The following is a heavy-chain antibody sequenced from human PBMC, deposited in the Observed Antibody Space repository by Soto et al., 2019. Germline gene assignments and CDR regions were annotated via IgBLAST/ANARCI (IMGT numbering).Heavy chain of an antibody. CDR1: GGSISSYY. Sequence: SETLSLTCTVSGGSISSYYWSWIRQPPGKGLEWIGYIYYSGSTNYNPSLKSRVTISVDTSKNQFSLKLSSVTAADTAVYYCARDRGDGYNYYYYGMDVWGQGTTVTVSS. V-gene: IGHV4-59*01. CDR3: ARDRGDGYNYYYYGMDV. CDR2: IYYSGST. D-gene: IGHD3-10*01. J-gene: IGHJ6*02.